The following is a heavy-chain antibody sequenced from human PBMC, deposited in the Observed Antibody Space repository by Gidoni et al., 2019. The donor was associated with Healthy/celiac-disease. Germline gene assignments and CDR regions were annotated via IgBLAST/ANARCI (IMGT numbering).Heavy chain of an antibody. CDR1: GFTFSGSA. J-gene: IGHJ5*02. Sequence: EVQLVESGGGLVQPGGSLKLSCAASGFTFSGSAMHWVRQASGKGLEWVGRIRSKANSYATAYAASVKGRFTISRDDSKNTAYLQMNSLKTEDTAVYYCTRDYGDYEILGWFDPWGQGTLVTVSS. CDR2: IRSKANSYAT. D-gene: IGHD4-17*01. CDR3: TRDYGDYEILGWFDP. V-gene: IGHV3-73*02.